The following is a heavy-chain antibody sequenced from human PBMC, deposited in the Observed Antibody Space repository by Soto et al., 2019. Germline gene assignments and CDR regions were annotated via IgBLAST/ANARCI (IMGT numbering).Heavy chain of an antibody. CDR1: GGSISSGDYY. V-gene: IGHV4-30-4*01. Sequence: PSETLSLTCTVSGGSISSGDYYWRWIRQPPGKGLEWIGYIYYSGSTYYNPSLKSRVTISVDTSKNQFSLKLSSVTAADTAVYYCARVFFQYYFDYWGQGTLVTSPQ. CDR3: ARVFFQYYFDY. CDR2: IYYSGST. J-gene: IGHJ4*02.